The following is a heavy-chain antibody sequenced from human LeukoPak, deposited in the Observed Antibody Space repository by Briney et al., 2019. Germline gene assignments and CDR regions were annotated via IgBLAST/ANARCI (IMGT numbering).Heavy chain of an antibody. CDR1: GLIVSDNY. CDR2: IYTGGST. D-gene: IGHD3-16*01. Sequence: WGSLRLSCAVSGLIVSDNYMNWVRQAPGKGLEWVSLIYTGGSTYYGDPVKGRFTISRDNSKNTVYLQMNSLRAEDTALYYCARDGGGGGPPLDIWGQGTMVTVSS. J-gene: IGHJ3*02. CDR3: ARDGGGGGPPLDI. V-gene: IGHV3-66*01.